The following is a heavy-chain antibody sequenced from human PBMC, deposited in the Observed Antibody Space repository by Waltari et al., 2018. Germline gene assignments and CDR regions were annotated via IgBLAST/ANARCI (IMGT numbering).Heavy chain of an antibody. J-gene: IGHJ6*02. Sequence: QVQLVQSGAEVKKPGSSVTVSCKASGGTFSSYAISWVRQAPGQGLEWMGGIIPIFGTANYAQKFQGRVTITADESTSTAYMELSSLRSEDTAVYYCARGYSSSWPYYYYGMDVWGQGTTVTVSS. D-gene: IGHD6-13*01. CDR3: ARGYSSSWPYYYYGMDV. V-gene: IGHV1-69*01. CDR1: GGTFSSYA. CDR2: IIPIFGTA.